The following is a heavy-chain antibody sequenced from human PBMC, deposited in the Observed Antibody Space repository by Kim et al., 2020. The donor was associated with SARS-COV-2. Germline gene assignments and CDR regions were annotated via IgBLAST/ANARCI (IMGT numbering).Heavy chain of an antibody. Sequence: SVKVSCKASGGTFSSYAISWVRQAPGQGLEWMGGIIPIFGTANYAQKFQGRVTITADESTSTAYMELSSLRSEDTAVYYCARTIAAAGTADLHPQIYYYYGMDVWGRGTTVTVSS. CDR2: IIPIFGTA. CDR3: ARTIAAAGTADLHPQIYYYYGMDV. D-gene: IGHD6-13*01. CDR1: GGTFSSYA. J-gene: IGHJ6*02. V-gene: IGHV1-69*13.